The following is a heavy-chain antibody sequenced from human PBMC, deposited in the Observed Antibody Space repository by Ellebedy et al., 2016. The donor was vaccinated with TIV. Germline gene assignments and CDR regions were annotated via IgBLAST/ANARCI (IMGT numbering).Heavy chain of an antibody. V-gene: IGHV1-18*01. CDR1: GYTFTNHG. CDR2: VSAYNCDI. D-gene: IGHD3-10*01. J-gene: IGHJ4*02. CDR3: ATGRSMIRRFDY. Sequence: AASVKVSCKGSGYTFTNHGITWVRQAPGQGLEWMGWVSAYNCDIKYAQKFQDRVTMTTDTSTSSGYMELSSLRSYETAVYFCATGRSMIRRFDYWGQGTLVTVSS.